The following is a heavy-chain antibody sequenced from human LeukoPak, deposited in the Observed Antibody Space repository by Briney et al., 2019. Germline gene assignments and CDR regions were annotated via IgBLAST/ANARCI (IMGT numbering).Heavy chain of an antibody. Sequence: PSETLSLTCTASGGSISSHYRSWIRQPPGKGLEWIGYIYYSGSTNYNPSLNSRVTISVDTSKNQFTLKVSSVTAADSAVYYCARDLEGYYGFDNWGQGTLVTVSS. J-gene: IGHJ4*02. CDR2: IYYSGST. D-gene: IGHD3-10*01. V-gene: IGHV4-59*11. CDR1: GGSISSHY. CDR3: ARDLEGYYGFDN.